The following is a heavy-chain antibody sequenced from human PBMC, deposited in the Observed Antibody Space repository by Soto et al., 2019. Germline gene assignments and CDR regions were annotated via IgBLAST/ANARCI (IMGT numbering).Heavy chain of an antibody. CDR1: GYTFTSYA. Sequence: QVKLVQSGAEVKKPGASVKVSCKASGYTFTSYAMRWVRPAPGQRLEWMGWINAGNGNTKYSQKFQGRVTITRYTSASTAYMELSILRSEDTAVYYCARDVGATGDWGQGTLVTVSS. CDR3: ARDVGATGD. J-gene: IGHJ4*02. V-gene: IGHV1-3*01. CDR2: INAGNGNT. D-gene: IGHD1-26*01.